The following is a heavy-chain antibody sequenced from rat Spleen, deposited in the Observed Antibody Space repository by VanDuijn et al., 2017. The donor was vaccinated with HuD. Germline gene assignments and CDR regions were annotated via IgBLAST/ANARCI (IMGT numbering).Heavy chain of an antibody. CDR1: GFTFNKYW. J-gene: IGHJ2*01. V-gene: IGHV5-31*01. CDR3: TGPFDY. Sequence: EVQLVESGGGLVQPGTSLKISCVASGFTFNKYWMTWIRQAPGKGLEWVASITNAAGSTYYPDSVQGRFTISRDNAKSTLYLQMNSLRSEDTATYYCTGPFDYWGQGVMVTVSS. CDR2: ITNAAGST.